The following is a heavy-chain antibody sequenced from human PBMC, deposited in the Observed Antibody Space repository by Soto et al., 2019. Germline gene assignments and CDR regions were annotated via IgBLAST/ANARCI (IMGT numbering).Heavy chain of an antibody. J-gene: IGHJ5*02. CDR3: ARSGITGTIWFDP. CDR2: IIPILGIA. D-gene: IGHD1-7*01. Sequence: SVKVSFNASGGTFSSYTISLVRHTPGQGLEWMGRIIPILGIANYAQKFQGRVTITADKSTSTAYMELSSLRSEDTAVYYCARSGITGTIWFDPWGQGTLVTVSS. V-gene: IGHV1-69*02. CDR1: GGTFSSYT.